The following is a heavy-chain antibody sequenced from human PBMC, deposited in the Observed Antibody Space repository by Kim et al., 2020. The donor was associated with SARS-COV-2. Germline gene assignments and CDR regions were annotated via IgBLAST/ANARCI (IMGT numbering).Heavy chain of an antibody. J-gene: IGHJ4*02. D-gene: IGHD2-15*01. CDR1: GGSISSSSYY. Sequence: SETLSLTCTVSGGSISSSSYYWGWIRQPPGKGLEWIGSIYYSGSTYYNPSLKSRVTISVDTSKNQFSLKLSSVTAADTAVYYCAGHIVVVVAAEVSYFDYWGQGTLVTVAS. CDR3: AGHIVVVVAAEVSYFDY. CDR2: IYYSGST. V-gene: IGHV4-39*01.